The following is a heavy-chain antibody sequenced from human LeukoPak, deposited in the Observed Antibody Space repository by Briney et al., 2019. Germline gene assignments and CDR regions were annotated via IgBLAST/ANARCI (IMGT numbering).Heavy chain of an antibody. J-gene: IGHJ5*02. CDR3: ARDGGCSGGSCYGWFDP. Sequence: AGTLCLSCAVSGFTFSSYSMSWVRQAPRRGRQWGLYISSSSSIYYADSVKGQFTISRDNAKNSLYLQMNSLRAEDTAVYYCARDGGCSGGSCYGWFDPWGQGTLVTVSS. CDR2: ISSSSSI. V-gene: IGHV3-48*01. CDR1: GFTFSSYS. D-gene: IGHD2-15*01.